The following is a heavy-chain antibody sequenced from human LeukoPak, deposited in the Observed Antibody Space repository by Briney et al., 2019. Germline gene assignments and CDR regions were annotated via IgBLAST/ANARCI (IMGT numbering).Heavy chain of an antibody. J-gene: IGHJ6*03. CDR1: GGSISSSSYY. CDR2: IYYSGST. Sequence: PSETLSLTCTVSGGSISSSSYYWGWIRQPPGKGLEWIGSIYYSGSTYYNPSLKSRVTISVDTSKNQFSLKLSSVTAADTVVYYCARGEGYYYYMDVWGKGTTVTVSS. V-gene: IGHV4-39*07. CDR3: ARGEGYYYYMDV.